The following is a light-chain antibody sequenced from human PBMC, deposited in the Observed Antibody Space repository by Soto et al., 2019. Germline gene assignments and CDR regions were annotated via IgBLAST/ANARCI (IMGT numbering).Light chain of an antibody. J-gene: IGKJ1*01. CDR1: QSISSW. Sequence: DIQMTQSPSTLSASVGDRVTITCRASQSISSWLAWYQQKPGKAPKLLIYDASSLESGVPSRFSGSGSGTEFTLTIRSLQPDDFATYYCQQYTSYFWTFGQGTKVEIK. CDR3: QQYTSYFWT. V-gene: IGKV1-5*01. CDR2: DAS.